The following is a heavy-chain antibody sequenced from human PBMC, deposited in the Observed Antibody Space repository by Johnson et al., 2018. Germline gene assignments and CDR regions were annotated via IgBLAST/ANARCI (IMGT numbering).Heavy chain of an antibody. Sequence: VQLVQSGGGLIQPGGSLGLSCAASGLNFSSFVLAWVRHAPGTGLPGVSATRGDGGRTFYADSVEGRFSISRDNYKNILYLQMDGLRADDAATYYCARVGYYRPTSSFYMGAWGKGTAVTVSS. CDR3: ARVGYYRPTSSFYMGA. CDR1: GLNFSSFV. CDR2: TRGDGGRT. D-gene: IGHD1-26*01. J-gene: IGHJ6*03. V-gene: IGHV3-23*04.